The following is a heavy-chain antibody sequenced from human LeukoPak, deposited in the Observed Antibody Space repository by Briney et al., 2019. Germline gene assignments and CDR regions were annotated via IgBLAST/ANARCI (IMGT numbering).Heavy chain of an antibody. J-gene: IGHJ4*02. D-gene: IGHD3-10*01. Sequence: PLGSLRLSCAPPGFSPDVSAMHWVRQAPGEGLGWVSGISWNSGSIGYADSVKGRFTISRDNAKNSLYLQMNSLRAEDTALYYCAKGASPMVRGVIDYWGQGTLVTVSS. CDR1: GFSPDVSA. V-gene: IGHV3-9*02. CDR3: AKGASPMVRGVIDY. CDR2: ISWNSGSI.